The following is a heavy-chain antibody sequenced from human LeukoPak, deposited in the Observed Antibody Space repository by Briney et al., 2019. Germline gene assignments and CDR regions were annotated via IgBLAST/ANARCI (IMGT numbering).Heavy chain of an antibody. CDR3: ARRDTAMVTGYYYYYMDV. J-gene: IGHJ6*03. CDR2: IYPGDSDT. V-gene: IGHV5-51*01. Sequence: PGESLKISCKGSGYRFTSYWIGWVRQMPGKGLEWMGIIYPGDSDTRYSPSFQGQVTISADKSISTAYLQWSSLKASDTAMYYCARRDTAMVTGYYYYYMDVWGKGTTVTVSS. CDR1: GYRFTSYW. D-gene: IGHD5-18*01.